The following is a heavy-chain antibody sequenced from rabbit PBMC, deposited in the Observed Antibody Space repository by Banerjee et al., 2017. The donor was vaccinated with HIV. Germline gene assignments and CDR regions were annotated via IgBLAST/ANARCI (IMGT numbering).Heavy chain of an antibody. Sequence: QSLEESGGDLVKPGASLTLTCTASGFSFSSTYWIYWVRQAPGKGLEWIACIYGGSSGSTHYASWAKGRFTISKTSSTTVTLQMTSLTAADTATYFCARDWAGYAGYRLWGQGTLVTVS. CDR1: GFSFSSTYW. CDR3: ARDWAGYAGYRL. D-gene: IGHD7-1*01. CDR2: IYGGSSGST. V-gene: IGHV1S40*01. J-gene: IGHJ3*01.